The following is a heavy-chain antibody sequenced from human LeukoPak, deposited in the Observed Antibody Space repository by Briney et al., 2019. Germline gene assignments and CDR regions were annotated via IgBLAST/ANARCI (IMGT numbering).Heavy chain of an antibody. D-gene: IGHD3-22*01. Sequence: GGSLRPSCAASGFTFSSYWMSWVRQAPGKGLEWVANIKQDGSEKYYVDSVKGRFTISRDNAKNSLYLKMNSLRAEDTAVYYCARDALDDSSGYYYYYYGMDVWGQGTTVTVSS. CDR3: ARDALDDSSGYYYYYYGMDV. J-gene: IGHJ6*02. CDR1: GFTFSSYW. CDR2: IKQDGSEK. V-gene: IGHV3-7*01.